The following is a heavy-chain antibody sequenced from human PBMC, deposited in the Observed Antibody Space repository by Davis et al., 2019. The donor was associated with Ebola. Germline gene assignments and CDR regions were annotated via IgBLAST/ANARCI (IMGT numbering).Heavy chain of an antibody. CDR1: GFTFSSNW. CDR3: ARNARYCGSCADY. Sequence: HTGGSLRLSCAASGFTFSSNWIHWVRQAPGKGLVWVSCINSDGSSTTYADSVMGRFTVSRDNSKNTLYLQMNSLRAEDTAVYYCARNARYCGSCADYWGQGTLVTVSS. D-gene: IGHD2-15*01. V-gene: IGHV3-74*03. J-gene: IGHJ4*02. CDR2: INSDGSST.